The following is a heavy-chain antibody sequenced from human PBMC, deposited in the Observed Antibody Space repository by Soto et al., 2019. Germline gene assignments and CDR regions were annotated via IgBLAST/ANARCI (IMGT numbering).Heavy chain of an antibody. D-gene: IGHD3-9*01. J-gene: IGHJ6*03. CDR3: ARDHLPIYDILTGPNLYYMDV. CDR1: GYTFTSYA. CDR2: INAGNGNT. Sequence: ASVKVSCKASGYTFTSYAMHWVRQAPGQRLEWMGWINAGNGNTKYSQKFQGRVTITRDTSASTAYMELSSLRSEDTAVYYCARDHLPIYDILTGPNLYYMDVWGKGTTVTVSS. V-gene: IGHV1-3*01.